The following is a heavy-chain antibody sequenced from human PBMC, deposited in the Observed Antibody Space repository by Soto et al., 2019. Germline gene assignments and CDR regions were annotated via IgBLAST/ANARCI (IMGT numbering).Heavy chain of an antibody. CDR1: GGSFSRYY. CDR2: IYDSGNMY. V-gene: IGHV4-34*01. CDR3: ARVDHSGYFSVLTDF. Sequence: PSETFSLTCAVNGGSFSRYYWSWIRQPPGKGLELIGHIYDSGNMYFYNPSLKSRVTISADTSRNQFSLSLSSLTAADTAVYYCARVDHSGYFSVLTDFWGQGILDTVSS. J-gene: IGHJ4*01. D-gene: IGHD3-10*02.